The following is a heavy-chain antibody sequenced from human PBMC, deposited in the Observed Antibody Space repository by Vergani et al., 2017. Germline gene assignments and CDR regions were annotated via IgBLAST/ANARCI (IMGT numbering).Heavy chain of an antibody. CDR1: GFAFSRYA. J-gene: IGHJ4*02. V-gene: IGHV3-23*01. D-gene: IGHD5-24*01. CDR2: LTASGSGI. CDR3: AKSGWLQHFGAHYFDS. Sequence: EVQLLESGGRLVQPGGSLRLSCVASGFAFSRYAMSWVRQAPGKGLEWVSGLTASGSGISYADSVRGLCTISRDNSKNTLFLQMDSLRAEDTAVYYCAKSGWLQHFGAHYFDSWGQGILVTVSS.